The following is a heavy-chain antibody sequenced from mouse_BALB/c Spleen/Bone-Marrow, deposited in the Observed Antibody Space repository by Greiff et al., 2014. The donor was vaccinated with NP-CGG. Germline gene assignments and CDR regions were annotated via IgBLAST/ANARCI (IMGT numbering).Heavy chain of an antibody. CDR1: GYAFSSYW. Sequence: QVHLQQSGAELVRPGSSVKISCKASGYAFSSYWMNWVKQRPGQGLEWIGQIYPGDGDTNYNGKFKGKATLTADKSSSTAYMQLSSLTSEDSAVYFCARLDGYYPYYAMDYWGQGTSVTVSS. D-gene: IGHD2-3*01. CDR3: ARLDGYYPYYAMDY. J-gene: IGHJ4*01. CDR2: IYPGDGDT. V-gene: IGHV1-80*01.